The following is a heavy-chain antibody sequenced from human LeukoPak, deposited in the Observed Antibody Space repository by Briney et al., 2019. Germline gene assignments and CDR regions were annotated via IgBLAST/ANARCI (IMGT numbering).Heavy chain of an antibody. J-gene: IGHJ6*02. Sequence: GGSLRLSCAASGFTFNTYWMHWVRQAPGKGLVWVSRIHSDGSGAIYADSVNGRFTITRDNAKNTLYLQMNSLRAEDTAIYYCARDRSYGMDVWGQGTTVTVSS. CDR1: GFTFNTYW. V-gene: IGHV3-74*01. CDR2: IHSDGSGA. CDR3: ARDRSYGMDV.